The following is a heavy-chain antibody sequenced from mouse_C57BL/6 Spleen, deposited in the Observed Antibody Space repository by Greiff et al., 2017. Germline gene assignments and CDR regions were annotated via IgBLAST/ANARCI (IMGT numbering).Heavy chain of an antibody. V-gene: IGHV1-80*01. CDR3: ARGYYYCSSPPLAY. J-gene: IGHJ3*01. D-gene: IGHD1-1*01. CDR2: IYPGDGDT. CDR1: GYAFSSYW. Sequence: VQLQQSGAELVKPGASVKISCKASGYAFSSYWMHWVKQRPGKGLEWIGQIYPGDGDTNYNGKFKGKATLTADKSSSTAYMQLSSLTSEDSAVYVCARGYYYCSSPPLAYWGQGTLVTVSA.